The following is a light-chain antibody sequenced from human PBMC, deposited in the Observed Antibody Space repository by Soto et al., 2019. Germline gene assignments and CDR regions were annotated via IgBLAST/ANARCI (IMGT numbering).Light chain of an antibody. J-gene: IGKJ3*01. CDR3: QQYNNWPFT. Sequence: DIVMTQSPATLSVSPGERATLSCSASQSVSSNLALYQQKPGQAPRLLSYGASTRATGIPARFSGSGSGTEFTLTIRSLQSEDFEVYYCQQYNNWPFTFGPGTTVHIK. CDR1: QSVSSN. CDR2: GAS. V-gene: IGKV3-15*01.